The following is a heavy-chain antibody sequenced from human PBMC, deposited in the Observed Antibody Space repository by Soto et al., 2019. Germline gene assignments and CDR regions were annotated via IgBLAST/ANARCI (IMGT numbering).Heavy chain of an antibody. CDR3: ALCYCDSGVCYTGLLAYYSMDV. V-gene: IGHV1-69*13. CDR2: IVPFSGTT. Sequence: SVKVSCKASGGTFRNFAISWVRQAPGQGLEWMGGIVPFSGTTNYAQKFQGRVTITADESTNTAYMELISLRSEDTAMYYCALCYCDSGVCYTGLLAYYSMDVWGQGTTVTVSS. D-gene: IGHD2-8*01. J-gene: IGHJ6*02. CDR1: GGTFRNFA.